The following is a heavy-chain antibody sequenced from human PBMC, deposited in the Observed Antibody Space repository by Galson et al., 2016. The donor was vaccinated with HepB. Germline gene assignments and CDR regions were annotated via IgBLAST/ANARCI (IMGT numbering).Heavy chain of an antibody. J-gene: IGHJ4*02. CDR3: VKDFGYSYGEPVFDY. CDR2: ISNNGGST. CDR1: GFTFSNYA. Sequence: SLRLSCAVSGFTFSNYAMHWVRQAPGKGLQYVSAISNNGGSTHYADSVKGRFTISRDNSKNTLYLHMRSLRAEDAAVYYCVKDFGYSYGEPVFDYWGQGTLVTVSS. D-gene: IGHD5-18*01. V-gene: IGHV3-64D*06.